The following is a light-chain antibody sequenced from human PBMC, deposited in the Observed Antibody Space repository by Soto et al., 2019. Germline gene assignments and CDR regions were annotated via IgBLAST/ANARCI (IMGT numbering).Light chain of an antibody. CDR3: MQAVQTPLT. J-gene: IGKJ4*01. V-gene: IGKV2-28*01. CDR2: LGS. CDR1: QRLLHSNGYTY. Sequence: DIVMTQSPLSLPVTPGEPASISCRSSQRLLHSNGYTYLDWYLQKPGQSPQLLIYLGSNRASGVPDRFSGSGSGTDFTLKISRVEAEDVGVYYCMQAVQTPLTFGGGTKVEIK.